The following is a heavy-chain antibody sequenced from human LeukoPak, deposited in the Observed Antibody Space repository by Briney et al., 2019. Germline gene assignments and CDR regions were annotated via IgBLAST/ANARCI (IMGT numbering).Heavy chain of an antibody. J-gene: IGHJ5*02. CDR1: GGSISSYY. D-gene: IGHD4/OR15-4a*01. V-gene: IGHV4-59*01. CDR2: IYYSGST. Sequence: SETLSLTCTVSGGSISSYYWSWIRQPPGKGLEWIGYIYYSGSTNYNPSLKSRVTISVDTSKNQFSLKLSSVTAADTAVYYCAKSRGLYNWFDPWGQGTLVTVSS. CDR3: AKSRGLYNWFDP.